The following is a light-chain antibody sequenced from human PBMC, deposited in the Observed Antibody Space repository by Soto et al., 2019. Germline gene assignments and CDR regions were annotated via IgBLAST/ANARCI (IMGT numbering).Light chain of an antibody. CDR3: QKYKTAPWT. CDR1: QGISDY. J-gene: IGKJ1*01. V-gene: IGKV1-27*01. Sequence: DIQMTQSPSSLSASVGDRVTITCRASQGISDYLAWYQQKPGKVPKLLIYAASTLQSWVPSRFSGSGYGTDFPLTISTLQPEDVATYYCQKYKTAPWTFGQGTTVDIK. CDR2: AAS.